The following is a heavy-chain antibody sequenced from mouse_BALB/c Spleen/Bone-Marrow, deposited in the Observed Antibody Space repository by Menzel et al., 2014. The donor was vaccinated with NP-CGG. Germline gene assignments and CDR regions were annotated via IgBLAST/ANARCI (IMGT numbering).Heavy chain of an antibody. V-gene: IGHV1S56*01. CDR1: GYTFTSYY. CDR2: IYPGDGST. CDR3: ARGGGMDY. Sequence: QVQLQQSGPELVKPGAPVKMSCKASGYTFTSYYIHWVKQRPGQGLEWIGWIYPGDGSTKYNEKFKGKTTLTADKSSSTAYMLLSSLTSEDSAIYFCARGGGMDYWGQGTSVTVSS. J-gene: IGHJ4*01.